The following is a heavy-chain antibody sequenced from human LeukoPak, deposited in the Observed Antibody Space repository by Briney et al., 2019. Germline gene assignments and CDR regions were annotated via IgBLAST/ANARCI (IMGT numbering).Heavy chain of an antibody. CDR1: GGSIRSGSYH. Sequence: PSETLSLTCTISGGSIRSGSYHWSWIRQSAGKGLEWIGRIYTNGSTNYNPSLKSRVTISVDTSKNQFSLKLSSVTAADTAVYYCARVSGGYNYFFDYWGQGTLVTVSS. D-gene: IGHD5-24*01. CDR3: ARVSGGYNYFFDY. CDR2: IYTNGST. V-gene: IGHV4-61*02. J-gene: IGHJ4*02.